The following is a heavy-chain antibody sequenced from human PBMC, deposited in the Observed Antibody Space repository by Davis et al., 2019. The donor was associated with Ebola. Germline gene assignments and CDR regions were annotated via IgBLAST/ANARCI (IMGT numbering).Heavy chain of an antibody. CDR3: ARPGYSSGWYTEGY. V-gene: IGHV3-21*04. CDR2: ISSSSSYI. CDR1: GFTFSSYG. Sequence: GESLKISCAASGFTFSSYGMHWVRQAPGKGLEWVSSISSSSSYIYYADSVKGRFTISRDNAKNSLYLQMNSLRAEDTAVYYCARPGYSSGWYTEGYWGQGTLVTVSS. D-gene: IGHD6-19*01. J-gene: IGHJ4*02.